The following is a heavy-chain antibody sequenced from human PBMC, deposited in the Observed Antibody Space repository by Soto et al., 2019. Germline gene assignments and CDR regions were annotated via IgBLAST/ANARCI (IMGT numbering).Heavy chain of an antibody. V-gene: IGHV3-74*01. CDR3: AKREGNTYGLFH. J-gene: IGHJ4*02. Sequence: EVHLVESGGGLVQPGGSLRLSCAASGFTFSDYWIHWVRQAPGKGLVWVSRIKTDGSSTDYADSVKGRFTISRDNAKNTLYLQMHSLSAEDTAVYYCAKREGNTYGLFHWGQGTLVNVSS. D-gene: IGHD5-18*01. CDR1: GFTFSDYW. CDR2: IKTDGSST.